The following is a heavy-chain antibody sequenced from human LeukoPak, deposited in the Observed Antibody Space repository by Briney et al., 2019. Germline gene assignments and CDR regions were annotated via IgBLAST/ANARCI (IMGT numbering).Heavy chain of an antibody. CDR1: GGSLSGYY. CDR3: AKDSGAGWLQAWDYFDY. J-gene: IGHJ4*02. CDR2: INHSGST. Sequence: KSSETLSLTCAVYGGSLSGYYWSWIRQPPGKGLEWIGEINHSGSTNYNPSLKSRVTISVDTSKNQFSLKLSSVTAADTAVYYCAKDSGAGWLQAWDYFDYWGQGTLVTVSS. V-gene: IGHV4-34*01. D-gene: IGHD5-24*01.